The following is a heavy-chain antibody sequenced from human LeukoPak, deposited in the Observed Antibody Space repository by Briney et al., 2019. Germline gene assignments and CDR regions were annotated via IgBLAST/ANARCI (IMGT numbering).Heavy chain of an antibody. CDR2: ISWNSANI. V-gene: IGHV3-9*01. CDR3: ARAYGSGSYNY. CDR1: GFIFDDYA. Sequence: GGSLRLSCAASGFIFDDYAMHWVRQPPGKGLEWVSGISWNSANIAYADSVKGRFTISRDNAKNPLYLQMNSLRAEDTAVYYCARAYGSGSYNYWGQGTLVTVSS. D-gene: IGHD3-10*01. J-gene: IGHJ4*02.